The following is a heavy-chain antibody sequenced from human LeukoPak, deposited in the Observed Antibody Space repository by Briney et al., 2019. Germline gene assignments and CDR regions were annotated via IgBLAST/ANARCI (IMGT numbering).Heavy chain of an antibody. D-gene: IGHD5-24*01. V-gene: IGHV6-1*01. CDR3: ARDEDVSDAFDI. J-gene: IGHJ3*02. CDR1: GDSVSSNTAA. Sequence: SQTLSLTCAISGDSVSSNTAAWNWIRQSPSRGLEWLGRTYYRSKWYNDYALSVRRRIIINPDTPKNRFSLHLNSVTPEDTAVYYCARDEDVSDAFDIWGQGTMVTVSS. CDR2: TYYRSKWYN.